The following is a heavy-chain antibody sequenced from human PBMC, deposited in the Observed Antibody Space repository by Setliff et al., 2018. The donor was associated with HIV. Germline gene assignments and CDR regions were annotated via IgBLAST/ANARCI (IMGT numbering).Heavy chain of an antibody. CDR3: ARGQTTNNIKAEAFDI. D-gene: IGHD1-20*01. CDR2: IIPILGIP. V-gene: IGHV1-69*10. Sequence: GASVKVSCKASGGIVSINWVRQAPGQRLEWMGGIIPILGIPNYAQKFQSRVTITADKSTTTVYMELSSLGSEDTAVYYCARGQTTNNIKAEAFDIWGQGTLVTV. J-gene: IGHJ3*02. CDR1: GGIVS.